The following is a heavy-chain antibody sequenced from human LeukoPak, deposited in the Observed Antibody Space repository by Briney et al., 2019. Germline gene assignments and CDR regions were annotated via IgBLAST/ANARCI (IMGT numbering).Heavy chain of an antibody. Sequence: PSQTLSLTCAVSGGSISSGGYSWSWIRQPPGKGLEWIGYIYHSGSTYYNPSLKSRLTIFTDTSKNQFSLMLTPVTAADTAVYYCARGRYSTPGYFDYWGQGTLVTVSS. J-gene: IGHJ4*02. V-gene: IGHV4-30-2*05. CDR1: GGSISSGGYS. CDR2: IYHSGST. CDR3: ARGRYSTPGYFDY. D-gene: IGHD4-11*01.